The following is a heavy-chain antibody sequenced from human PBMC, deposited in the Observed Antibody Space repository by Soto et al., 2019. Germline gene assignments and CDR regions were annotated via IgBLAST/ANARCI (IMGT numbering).Heavy chain of an antibody. D-gene: IGHD3-22*01. J-gene: IGHJ4*02. V-gene: IGHV3-23*01. CDR1: GFTFSSYA. CDR2: ISGSGGST. Sequence: VGSLRLSCAASGFTFSSYAMSWVRQAPGKGLEWVSAISGSGGSTYYADSVKGRFTISRDNSKNTLYLQMNSLRAEDTAVYYCAKVSYYDSSGYFPLWFDYWGQGTLVTVSS. CDR3: AKVSYYDSSGYFPLWFDY.